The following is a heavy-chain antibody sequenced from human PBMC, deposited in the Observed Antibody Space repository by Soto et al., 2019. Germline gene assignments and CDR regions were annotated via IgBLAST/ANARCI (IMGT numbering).Heavy chain of an antibody. CDR2: IYYSGST. CDR1: GGSISSGGYY. J-gene: IGHJ6*02. V-gene: IGHV4-31*03. CDR3: ARWHLYTTVSGRNMDV. Sequence: PSETLSLTCTVSGGSISSGGYYWSWIRQHPGKGLEWIGYIYYSGSTYYNPSLKSRVTISVDTSKNQFSLKLSSVTAADTAVYYCARWHLYTTVSGRNMDVWGQGTTVTVSS. D-gene: IGHD4-17*01.